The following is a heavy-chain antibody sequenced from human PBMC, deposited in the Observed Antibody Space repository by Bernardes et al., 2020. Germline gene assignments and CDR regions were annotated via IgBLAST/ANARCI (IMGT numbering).Heavy chain of an antibody. D-gene: IGHD3-10*01. CDR3: AYLGVVRGVIAAVANYYYGMDV. J-gene: IGHJ6*02. CDR1: GYTFTGYY. V-gene: IGHV1-2*06. CDR2: INPNSGGT. Sequence: ASVKVSCKASGYTFTGYYMHWVRQAPGQGLEWMGRINPNSGGTNYAQKFQGRVTMTRDTSISTAYMELSRLRSDDTAVYYCAYLGVVRGVIAAVANYYYGMDVWGQGTTVTVSS.